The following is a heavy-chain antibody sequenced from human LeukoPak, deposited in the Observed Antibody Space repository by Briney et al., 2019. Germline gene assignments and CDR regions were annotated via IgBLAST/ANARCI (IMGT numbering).Heavy chain of an antibody. CDR2: ISGSSSNT. Sequence: GGSLRLSCAASGFTFSNYGMSWVRQAPGKGLEWVSHISGSSSNTYYAASVKGRFTISRDNSKNTPYLQMNSLRADDTAVYYCAKGTAYYSLGPWGQGTLVTVSS. CDR3: AKGTAYYSLGP. CDR1: GFTFSNYG. D-gene: IGHD3/OR15-3a*01. J-gene: IGHJ5*02. V-gene: IGHV3-23*01.